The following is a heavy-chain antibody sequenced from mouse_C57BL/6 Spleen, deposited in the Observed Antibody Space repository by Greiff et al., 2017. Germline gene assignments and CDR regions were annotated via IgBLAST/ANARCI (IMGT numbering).Heavy chain of an antibody. CDR2: IYPGDGDT. J-gene: IGHJ2*01. D-gene: IGHD1-1*01. V-gene: IGHV1-82*01. Sequence: VKLMESGPELVKPGASVKISCKASGYAFSSSWMNWVKQRPGKGLEWIGRIYPGDGDTNYNGKFKGKATLTADKSSSTAYMQLSSLTSEDSAVYFCARGYCGSSGYFDYWGQGTTLTVSS. CDR1: GYAFSSSW. CDR3: ARGYCGSSGYFDY.